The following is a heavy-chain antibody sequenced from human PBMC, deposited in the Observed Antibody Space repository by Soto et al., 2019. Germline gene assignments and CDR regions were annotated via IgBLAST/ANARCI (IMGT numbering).Heavy chain of an antibody. J-gene: IGHJ6*02. D-gene: IGHD1-26*01. CDR1: GGSISSGDYY. CDR2: IYYSGST. CDR3: ARDNSGSYLHGWNYYYGMDV. V-gene: IGHV4-30-4*01. Sequence: ASETLSLTCTVSGGSISSGDYYWSWIRQPPGKGLEWIGYIYYSGSTYYNPSLKSRVTISVDTSKNQFSLKLSSVTAADTAVYYCARDNSGSYLHGWNYYYGMDVWGQGTTVTVSS.